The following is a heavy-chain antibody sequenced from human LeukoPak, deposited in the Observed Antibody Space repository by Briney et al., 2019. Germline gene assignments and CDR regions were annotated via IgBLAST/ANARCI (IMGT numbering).Heavy chain of an antibody. D-gene: IGHD1-26*01. V-gene: IGHV3-53*01. CDR1: GFTVSSNY. CDR2: IYSGGGT. J-gene: IGHJ6*02. CDR3: ARDSVRWEPFYYYYGMDV. Sequence: GGSLRLSCAASGFTVSSNYMSWVRQAPGKGLEWVSVIYSGGGTYYADSVKGRFTISRDNSKNTLYLQMNSLRAEDTAVYYCARDSVRWEPFYYYYGMDVWGQGTTVTVSS.